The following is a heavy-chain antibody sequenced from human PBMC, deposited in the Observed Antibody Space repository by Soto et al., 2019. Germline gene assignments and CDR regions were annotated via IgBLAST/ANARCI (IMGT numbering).Heavy chain of an antibody. J-gene: IGHJ6*02. CDR3: ARHGDIVVVPAAPANYYYYYGMDV. Sequence: PGESLKISCKGSGYSFTSYWIGWVRQMPGKGLEWMGIIYPGDSDTRYSPSFQSQVTISADKSISTAYLQWSSLKASDTAMYYCARHGDIVVVPAAPANYYYYYGMDVWGQGTTVTVSS. D-gene: IGHD2-2*01. V-gene: IGHV5-51*01. CDR2: IYPGDSDT. CDR1: GYSFTSYW.